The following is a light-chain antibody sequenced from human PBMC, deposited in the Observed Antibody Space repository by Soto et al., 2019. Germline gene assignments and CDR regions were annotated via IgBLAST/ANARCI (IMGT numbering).Light chain of an antibody. CDR3: QQYVKSPWT. V-gene: IGKV3-20*01. CDR1: QSVSSN. CDR2: GAS. J-gene: IGKJ1*01. Sequence: IVLTQSPATLSLSPGERATLSCRASQSVSSNLAWYQQKPGQDPSLLIYGASSRAIGIPDRFSGSGSGTDLAITISRLEPEDFDVYYCQQYVKSPWTFGQGTKVDIK.